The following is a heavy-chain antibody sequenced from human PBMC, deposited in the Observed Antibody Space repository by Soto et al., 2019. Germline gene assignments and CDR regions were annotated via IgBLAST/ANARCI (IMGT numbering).Heavy chain of an antibody. Sequence: QVQLQQWGAGLLKPSETLSLTCAVYGGSFSGYYWSWIRQPPGKGLEWIGEINHSGSTNYNPSLKSRVTISVDTSKNQFSRKLSSVTAADTAVYYCARVGGAAAGSNWFAPWGQGTLVTVSS. CDR2: INHSGST. CDR1: GGSFSGYY. J-gene: IGHJ5*02. CDR3: ARVGGAAAGSNWFAP. V-gene: IGHV4-34*01. D-gene: IGHD6-13*01.